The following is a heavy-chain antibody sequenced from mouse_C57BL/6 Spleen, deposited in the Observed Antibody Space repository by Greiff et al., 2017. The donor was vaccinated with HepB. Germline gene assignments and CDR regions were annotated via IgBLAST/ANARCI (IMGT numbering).Heavy chain of an antibody. V-gene: IGHV10-1*01. CDR3: VRGTGTPPLR. CDR2: IRSKSNNYAT. Sequence: EPGGGLVQPKGSLKLSCAASGFSFNTYAMNWVRQAPGKGLEWVARIRSKSNNYATYYADSVKDRFTISRDDSESMLYLQMNNLKTEDTAMYYCVRGTGTPPLRWGQGTLVTVSA. CDR1: GFSFNTYA. J-gene: IGHJ3*02. D-gene: IGHD4-1*01.